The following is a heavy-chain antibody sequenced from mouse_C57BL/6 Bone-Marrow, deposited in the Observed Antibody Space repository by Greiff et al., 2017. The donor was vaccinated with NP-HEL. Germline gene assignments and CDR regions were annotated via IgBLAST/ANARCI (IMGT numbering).Heavy chain of an antibody. V-gene: IGHV1-15*01. J-gene: IGHJ3*01. CDR2: IDPETGGT. Sequence: QVQLKESGAELVRPGASVTLSCKASGYTFTDYEMHWVKQTPVHGLEWIGAIDPETGGTAYNQKFKGKAILTADKSSSTAYMELRSLTSEDSAVYYCTRDGYYLAWFAYWGQGTLVTVSA. CDR1: GYTFTDYE. D-gene: IGHD2-3*01. CDR3: TRDGYYLAWFAY.